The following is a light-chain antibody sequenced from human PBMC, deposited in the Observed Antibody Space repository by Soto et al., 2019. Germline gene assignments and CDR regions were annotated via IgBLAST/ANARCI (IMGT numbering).Light chain of an antibody. CDR3: QQYNSLPGT. Sequence: EIVLTQSPGTLSVSPGERATLSCRTSQSVSSKLAWYQQKPGQAPRLLFYGASTGATGIPARFSGSGPETEFTLSISSLQSEVFSVYFCQQYNSLPGTLGQVIKV. CDR1: QSVSSK. V-gene: IGKV3-15*01. CDR2: GAS. J-gene: IGKJ1*01.